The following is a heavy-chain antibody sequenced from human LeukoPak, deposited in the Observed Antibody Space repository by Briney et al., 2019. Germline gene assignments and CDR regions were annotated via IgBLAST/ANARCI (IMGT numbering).Heavy chain of an antibody. CDR2: IYYSGST. CDR1: GGSISSYY. V-gene: IGHV4-59*12. J-gene: IGHJ6*03. D-gene: IGHD7-27*01. Sequence: PSETLSLTCTVSGGSISSYYWSWIRQPPGKGLEWIGYIYYSGSTNYNPSLKSRVTISVDTSKNQFSLKLSSVTAADTAVYYCARMRPDDLTGSPHGYYYYYMDVWGKGTTVTVSS. CDR3: ARMRPDDLTGSPHGYYYYYMDV.